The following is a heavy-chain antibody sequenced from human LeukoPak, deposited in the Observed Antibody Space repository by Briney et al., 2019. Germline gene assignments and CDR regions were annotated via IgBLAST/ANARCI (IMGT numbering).Heavy chain of an antibody. D-gene: IGHD6-19*01. CDR2: VNPNTGAT. V-gene: IGHV1-2*02. Sequence: ASVKVSCKASGYXFTGFAIHWVRQAPGQGLEWMGWVNPNTGATNYAQKFQGRVTMTRDTPINTACMELSSLRSDDTAVYYCATLLTSGYSSGWSAFDYWGQGTLVTVSS. J-gene: IGHJ4*02. CDR1: GYXFTGFA. CDR3: ATLLTSGYSSGWSAFDY.